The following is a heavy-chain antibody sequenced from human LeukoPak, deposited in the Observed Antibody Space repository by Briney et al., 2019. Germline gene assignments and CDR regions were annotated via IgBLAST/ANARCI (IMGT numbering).Heavy chain of an antibody. CDR2: ISYDGSNK. CDR3: AREDYHYDSSGHRSLYYFDY. V-gene: IGHV3-30-3*01. J-gene: IGHJ4*02. CDR1: GFTFSSYA. D-gene: IGHD3-22*01. Sequence: PGRSLRLSCAASGFTFSSYAMHWVRQAPGKGLEWVTVISYDGSNKYYADSVKGRFTISRDNSKNTLYLQMNSLRAEDTAVYYCAREDYHYDSSGHRSLYYFDYWGQGTLVTVSS.